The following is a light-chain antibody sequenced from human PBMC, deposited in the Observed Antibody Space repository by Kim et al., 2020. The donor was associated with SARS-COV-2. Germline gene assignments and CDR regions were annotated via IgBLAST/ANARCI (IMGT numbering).Light chain of an antibody. J-gene: IGLJ2*01. CDR2: HNA. V-gene: IGLV1-40*01. CDR3: QSYDTALSAVV. CDR1: GSNVGAGFD. Sequence: QRVTSSCTGSGSNVGAGFDVHWYQQRPGAAAKLLIYHNANRPSGVPDRFSGSKSGTAASLAITGLLAEDEADYYCQSYDTALSAVVFGGGTQLTVL.